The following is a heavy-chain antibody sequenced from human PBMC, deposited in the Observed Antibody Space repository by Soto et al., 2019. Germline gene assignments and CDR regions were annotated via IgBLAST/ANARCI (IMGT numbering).Heavy chain of an antibody. CDR2: ILSDGSEK. CDR1: GFIFSSHA. J-gene: IGHJ3*02. CDR3: AREGCCDRGDAFDI. V-gene: IGHV3-30-3*01. D-gene: IGHD3-22*01. Sequence: QVQLVESGGGVVQPGRSLRLSCAASGFIFSSHAMHWVRQAPGTGLEWVATILSDGSEKFYADSVKGRFTISTDNSKNTLYLQMNGLRAEDTAVYYCAREGCCDRGDAFDIWGQGTMVTVSS.